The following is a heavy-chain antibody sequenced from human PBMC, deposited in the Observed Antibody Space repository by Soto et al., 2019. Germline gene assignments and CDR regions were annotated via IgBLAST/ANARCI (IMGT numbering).Heavy chain of an antibody. CDR2: IWYDGSNK. CDR1: GFTFSSYG. D-gene: IGHD3-22*01. J-gene: IGHJ4*02. Sequence: HPGGSLRLSCAASGFTFSSYGMHWVRQAPGKGLEWVAVIWYDGSNKYYADSVKGRFTISRDNSKNTLYLQMNSLRAEDTAVYYCARVSQLLYDSSGYVLDYWGQGTLVTVSS. V-gene: IGHV3-33*01. CDR3: ARVSQLLYDSSGYVLDY.